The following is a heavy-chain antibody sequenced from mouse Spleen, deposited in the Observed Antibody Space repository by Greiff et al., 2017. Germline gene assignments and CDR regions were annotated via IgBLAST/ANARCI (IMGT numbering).Heavy chain of an antibody. CDR1: GDSITSGY. J-gene: IGHJ1*01. Sequence: EVKLQESGPSLVKPSQTLSLTCSVTGDSITSGYWNWIRKFPGNKLEYMGYISYSGSTYYNPSLKSRISLTRDTSKNQYYLQLNSVTTEDTATYYCARYTPYGNLYWYFDVWGAGTTVTVSS. D-gene: IGHD2-1*01. V-gene: IGHV3-8*02. CDR3: ARYTPYGNLYWYFDV. CDR2: ISYSGST.